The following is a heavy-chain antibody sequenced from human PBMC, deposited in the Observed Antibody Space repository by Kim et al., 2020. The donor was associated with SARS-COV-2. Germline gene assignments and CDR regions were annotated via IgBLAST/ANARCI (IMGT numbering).Heavy chain of an antibody. CDR3: TNLAYCGSTGCYRNYGMDV. CDR1: GFTFFNYA. CDR2: IQSSGGT. Sequence: GGYLRLSCAASGFTFFNYAMTWVRQAPGKGLEWVSSIQSSGGTYYADSVKGRFTISRDNSKSSLYLQMTALRAEDTALYYCTNLAYCGSTGCYRNYGMDVWGQGTTVTVSS. J-gene: IGHJ6*02. V-gene: IGHV3-23*01. D-gene: IGHD2-2*02.